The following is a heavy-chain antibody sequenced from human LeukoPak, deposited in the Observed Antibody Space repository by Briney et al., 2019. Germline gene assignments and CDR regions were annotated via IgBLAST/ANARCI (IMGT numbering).Heavy chain of an antibody. J-gene: IGHJ4*02. CDR3: ARDEITMPHHKDY. Sequence: GGSLRLSFAASGFTFGSYWMSWVRQAPGKGLEWVANIKQDGSEKYYVDSVEGRFTISRDNAKNSLYLQMNSLRAEDTAVYYCARDEITMPHHKDYWGQGGLVTVSS. D-gene: IGHD3-10*01. CDR2: IKQDGSEK. CDR1: GFTFGSYW. V-gene: IGHV3-7*04.